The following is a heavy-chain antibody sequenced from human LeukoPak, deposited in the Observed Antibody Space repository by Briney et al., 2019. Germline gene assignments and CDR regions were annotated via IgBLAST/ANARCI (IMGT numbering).Heavy chain of an antibody. V-gene: IGHV3-7*01. D-gene: IGHD2-15*01. Sequence: PGGSLRLSCAASGFTFSSYWMSWVRQAPGKGLEWVANIKQDGSEKYYVDSVKGRFTISRDNAKNSLYLQMNSLRAEDTAVYYCAREDLYCSGGSCYIGRGYYFDYWGQGTLVTVSS. CDR1: GFTFSSYW. J-gene: IGHJ4*02. CDR3: AREDLYCSGGSCYIGRGYYFDY. CDR2: IKQDGSEK.